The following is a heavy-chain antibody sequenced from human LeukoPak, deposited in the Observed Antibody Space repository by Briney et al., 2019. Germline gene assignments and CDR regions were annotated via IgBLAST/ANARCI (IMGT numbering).Heavy chain of an antibody. CDR3: ARGGWELLRSPPYYFDY. D-gene: IGHD1-26*01. J-gene: IGHJ4*02. V-gene: IGHV1-18*01. CDR2: ISAYNGNT. Sequence: ASVKVSCKASGYTFTSYGISWVRQAPGQGLEWMGWISAYNGNTNYAQKLQGRVTMTTDTSTSTAYVELRSLRSDDTAVYYCARGGWELLRSPPYYFDYWGQGTLVTVSS. CDR1: GYTFTSYG.